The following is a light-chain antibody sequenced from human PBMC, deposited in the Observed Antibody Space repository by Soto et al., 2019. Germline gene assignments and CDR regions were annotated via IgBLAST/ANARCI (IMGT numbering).Light chain of an antibody. CDR3: CSFAGSDTDA. CDR2: EGS. V-gene: IGLV2-23*01. Sequence: QSALTQPASVSGSPGQSITISCAGTSSDVGSYNLVSWYQQHPGKAPKLMIYEGSKRPSGVSDRFSGSKSGNTASLTISGLRAEDEADYYCCSFAGSDTDAFGSGTKLTVL. CDR1: SSDVGSYNL. J-gene: IGLJ1*01.